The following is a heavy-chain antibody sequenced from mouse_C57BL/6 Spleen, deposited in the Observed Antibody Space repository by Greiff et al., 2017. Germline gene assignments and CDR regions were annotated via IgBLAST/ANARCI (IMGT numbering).Heavy chain of an antibody. D-gene: IGHD2-1*01. CDR3: ARALLSNYFDY. CDR1: GYSITSGYD. V-gene: IGHV3-1*01. Sequence: VQLQQSGPGMVKPSQSLSLTCTVTGYSITSGYDWHWIRHFPGNKLEWMGYISYSGSTNYNPSLKSRISITHDTSKNHFFLKLNSVTTEDTATYYCARALLSNYFDYWGQGTTLTVSS. CDR2: ISYSGST. J-gene: IGHJ2*01.